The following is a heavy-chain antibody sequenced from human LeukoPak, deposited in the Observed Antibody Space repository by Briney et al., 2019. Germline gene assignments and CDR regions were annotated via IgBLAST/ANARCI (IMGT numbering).Heavy chain of an antibody. CDR2: ISAYNGNT. J-gene: IGHJ4*02. Sequence: GASVKVSCKASGYTFTSYGISWVRQAPGQGLEWMGWISAYNGNTNYAQKLQGRVTMTTDTSTSTAYMELRSLRSDDTAVYYCARDPSQHSSGWNFDYWGQGTLVTVSS. CDR1: GYTFTSYG. D-gene: IGHD6-19*01. V-gene: IGHV1-18*01. CDR3: ARDPSQHSSGWNFDY.